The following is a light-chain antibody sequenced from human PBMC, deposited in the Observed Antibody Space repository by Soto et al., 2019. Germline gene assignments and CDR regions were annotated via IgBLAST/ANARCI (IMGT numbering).Light chain of an antibody. V-gene: IGKV3-20*01. Sequence: ESVLTQAPGTLSLSPGERATLSCRASQSVSSNYLAWYQQKPGQAPRLLIYGASSRATGIPDRFSGSGSGKDFTLTISRLEPEDSAVYYCQQYGSSPTWAFGQGTNVDI. J-gene: IGKJ1*01. CDR2: GAS. CDR1: QSVSSNY. CDR3: QQYGSSPTWA.